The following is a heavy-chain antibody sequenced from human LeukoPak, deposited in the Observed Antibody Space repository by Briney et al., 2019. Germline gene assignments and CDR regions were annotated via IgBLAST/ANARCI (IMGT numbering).Heavy chain of an antibody. V-gene: IGHV3-30*02. D-gene: IGHD6-13*01. Sequence: PGGSLRLSCAASGFSFSSYGMHWVRQAPGKGLEWVAFIRYDGSNKYYADSVKGRFTISRDNSKNTLYLQMNSLRAEDTAVYYCARDSSFSQMAAAGWFDPWGQGTLVTVSS. CDR1: GFSFSSYG. J-gene: IGHJ5*02. CDR2: IRYDGSNK. CDR3: ARDSSFSQMAAAGWFDP.